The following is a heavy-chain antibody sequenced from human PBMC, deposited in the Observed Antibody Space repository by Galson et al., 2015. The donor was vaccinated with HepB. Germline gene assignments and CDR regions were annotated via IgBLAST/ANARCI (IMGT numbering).Heavy chain of an antibody. CDR3: ARGANGHCTRTNCFRYYGMDV. CDR2: ISWDGANE. CDR1: GFPFSSYT. Sequence: SLRLSCAASGFPFSSYTMHWVRQVAGKGLEWVAFISWDGANEDYADSVKGRFTISRDNSGKTQELQMNSLRPEDTAVYYCARGANGHCTRTNCFRYYGMDVWGQGTTVTVSS. J-gene: IGHJ6*02. D-gene: IGHD2-2*03. V-gene: IGHV3-30*04.